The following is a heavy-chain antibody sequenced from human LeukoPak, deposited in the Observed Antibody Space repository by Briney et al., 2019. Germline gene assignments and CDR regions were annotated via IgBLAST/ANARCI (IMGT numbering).Heavy chain of an antibody. CDR3: ARRTSLLHASSPRWFDP. V-gene: IGHV4-30-4*08. J-gene: IGHJ5*02. D-gene: IGHD6-6*01. CDR2: IYYSGST. CDR1: GGSISSGDYY. Sequence: SETLSLTCTVSGGSISSGDYYLSWIRQPPGKGLEWIGYIYYSGSTSYSPSLKSRLTISVDTSKNQFSLKLRSVTAADTAIYYCARRTSLLHASSPRWFDPWGRGTLVIVSS.